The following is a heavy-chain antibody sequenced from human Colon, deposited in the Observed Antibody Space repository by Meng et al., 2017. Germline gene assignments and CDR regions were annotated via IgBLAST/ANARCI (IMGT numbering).Heavy chain of an antibody. CDR3: ARGGGCVNGVCGSLDY. Sequence: VQLTGAGPARVKPSGTLSLTVAVSGGSITTNNWWSWVRQPPGKGLEWIGEIHPSGGTNYNPSLKSRVTMSIDNSKRQFSLNLSSVTAADTAVYYCARGGGCVNGVCGSLDYWGQGTLVTVAS. V-gene: IGHV4-4*02. J-gene: IGHJ4*02. CDR2: IHPSGGT. D-gene: IGHD2-8*01. CDR1: GGSITTNNW.